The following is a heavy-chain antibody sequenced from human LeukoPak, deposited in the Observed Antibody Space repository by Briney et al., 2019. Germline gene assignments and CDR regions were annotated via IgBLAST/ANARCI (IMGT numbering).Heavy chain of an antibody. V-gene: IGHV3-64*01. CDR3: ARDGLSTMVRRVFDY. J-gene: IGHJ4*02. Sequence: PGGSLRLSCAASGFTFSSYAMHWVRQAPGKGLEYVSAISSNGGSTYYANSVKGRFTISRDNSKNTLYLQMGSLRAEDMAVYYCARDGLSTMVRRVFDYWGQGTPVTASS. CDR1: GFTFSSYA. CDR2: ISSNGGST. D-gene: IGHD3-10*01.